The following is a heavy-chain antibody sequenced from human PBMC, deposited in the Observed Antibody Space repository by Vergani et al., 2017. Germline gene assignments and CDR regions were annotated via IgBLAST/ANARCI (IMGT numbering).Heavy chain of an antibody. Sequence: EVQLVESGGGLVQSGGSLRLSCAASGFTFSTYWMHWVRQAPGKGLEWVSGISWNSGKIDYADSVKGRFIISRDNVKNSLYLQMNSLRAEDTALYYCAKDRGVSNYYYMDVWGKGTTVTVSS. CDR1: GFTFSTYW. CDR3: AKDRGVSNYYYMDV. J-gene: IGHJ6*03. CDR2: ISWNSGKI. V-gene: IGHV3-9*01. D-gene: IGHD3-10*01.